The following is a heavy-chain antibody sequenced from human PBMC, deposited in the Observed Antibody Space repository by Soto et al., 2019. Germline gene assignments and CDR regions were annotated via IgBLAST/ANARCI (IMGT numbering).Heavy chain of an antibody. CDR3: ARSYGSGEGFDY. V-gene: IGHV4-39*01. CDR2: IYYSGST. CDR1: GGSISSSSYY. Sequence: QRQLQESGPGLVKPSETLSLTCTVSGGSISSSSYYWGWIRQPPGKGLEWIGSIYYSGSTYYNPSLKSRVTISVDTSKNQFSLKLSSVTAADTAVYYCARSYGSGEGFDYWGQGTLVTVSS. D-gene: IGHD3-10*01. J-gene: IGHJ4*02.